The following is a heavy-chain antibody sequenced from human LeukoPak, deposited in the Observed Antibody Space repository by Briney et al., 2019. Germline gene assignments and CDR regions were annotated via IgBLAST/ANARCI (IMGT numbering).Heavy chain of an antibody. J-gene: IGHJ3*02. CDR1: GGSMSDYY. Sequence: SETLSLTRTVSGGSMSDYYWSWIRQAPGEGLEWIGYIYYTGSTNYNPPLKSRVTISIDTSKNQFSLKLSSVTAADTALYYCARDYSMTHAFDIWGQGTLVTVSS. D-gene: IGHD1-26*01. CDR3: ARDYSMTHAFDI. CDR2: IYYTGST. V-gene: IGHV4-59*01.